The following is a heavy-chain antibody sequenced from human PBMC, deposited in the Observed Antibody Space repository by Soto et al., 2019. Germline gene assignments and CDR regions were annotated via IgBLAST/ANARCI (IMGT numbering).Heavy chain of an antibody. D-gene: IGHD5-18*01. CDR2: IIPIFGTA. Sequence: SVKVSCKASGGTFSSYSISWVRQAPGQGLEWMGGIIPIFGTANYAQKFQGRVTITADESTSTAYMELSSLRSEDTAVYYCARVVGAYVDTAMVRWFDPWGQGTLVTVSS. CDR3: ARVVGAYVDTAMVRWFDP. V-gene: IGHV1-69*13. CDR1: GGTFSSYS. J-gene: IGHJ5*02.